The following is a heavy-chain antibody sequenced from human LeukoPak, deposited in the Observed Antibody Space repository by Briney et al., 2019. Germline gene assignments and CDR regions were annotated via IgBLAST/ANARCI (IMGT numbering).Heavy chain of an antibody. V-gene: IGHV4-31*09. D-gene: IGHD3-22*01. CDR2: IYYSGST. Sequence: SETLSLTCTVSGGSISSGGYYWSWIRQHPGKGLEWIGYIYYSGSTYYNPSLKSRVTISVDTSKKQFSLKLSSVTAADTAVYYGVTYYFDSSGPKKNYWGQGTLVTVSS. CDR1: GGSISSGGYY. J-gene: IGHJ4*02. CDR3: VTYYFDSSGPKKNY.